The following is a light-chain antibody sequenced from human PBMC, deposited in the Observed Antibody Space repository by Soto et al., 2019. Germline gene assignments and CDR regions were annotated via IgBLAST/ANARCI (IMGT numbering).Light chain of an antibody. CDR2: WAS. J-gene: IGKJ5*01. CDR1: RSXLSSSNNKNY. V-gene: IGKV4-1*01. CDR3: QQYDSSPIT. Sequence: DIVMTQSPDSLAVSLGERATINSKPSRSXLSSSNNKNYLSWFQQKPGQPPKLLIYWASTRKSGVPDRFSGSGSGTDFTLTISSLQAEDVAVYYCQQYDSSPITFGQGTRLEIK.